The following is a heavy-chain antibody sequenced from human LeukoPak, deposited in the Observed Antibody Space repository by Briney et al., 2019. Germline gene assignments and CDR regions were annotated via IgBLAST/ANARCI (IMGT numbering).Heavy chain of an antibody. Sequence: ASVKVSCKASGYTFIRYGITWVRQAPGQGLEWMAWISPYNGNTKYAQKFQGRVTMTTDTSTSTAYMELRSLTSDDTAVYYCARETSQKGAHYMDVWGKGTTVTISS. CDR3: ARETSQKGAHYMDV. CDR1: GYTFIRYG. V-gene: IGHV1-18*01. CDR2: ISPYNGNT. D-gene: IGHD3-16*01. J-gene: IGHJ6*03.